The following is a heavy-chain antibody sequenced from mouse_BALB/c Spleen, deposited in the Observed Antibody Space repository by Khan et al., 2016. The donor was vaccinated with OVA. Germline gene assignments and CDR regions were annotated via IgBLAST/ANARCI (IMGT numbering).Heavy chain of an antibody. D-gene: IGHD2-14*01. V-gene: IGHV1-4*01. Sequence: VQLQQSGAELARPGASVKMSCKASGYTFTSYTIHWIKLRPGQGLEWIGFINPSNGYTNYNQKFKDKATLTADNSSTTVYMQLSSLTSDDSAVYNWVRDGAYHRNDGWFAYWGQGTLVTVSA. CDR2: INPSNGYT. CDR3: VRDGAYHRNDGWFAY. J-gene: IGHJ3*01. CDR1: GYTFTSYT.